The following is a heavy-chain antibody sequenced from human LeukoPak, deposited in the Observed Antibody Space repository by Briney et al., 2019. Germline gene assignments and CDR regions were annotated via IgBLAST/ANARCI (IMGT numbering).Heavy chain of an antibody. CDR3: ARAQYGGSPFDY. CDR2: IIPIFGTA. Sequence: GASVKVSCKASGGTSSSYAISWVRQAPGQGLEWMGGIIPIFGTANYAQKFQGRVTITADESTSTAYMELSSLRSEDTAVYYCARAQYGGSPFDYWGQGTLVTVSS. J-gene: IGHJ4*02. V-gene: IGHV1-69*13. CDR1: GGTSSSYA. D-gene: IGHD3-16*01.